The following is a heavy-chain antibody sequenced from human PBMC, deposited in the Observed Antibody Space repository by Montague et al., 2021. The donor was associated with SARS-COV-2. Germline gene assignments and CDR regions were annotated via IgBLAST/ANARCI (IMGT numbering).Heavy chain of an antibody. CDR2: IYYSGSS. J-gene: IGHJ5*02. CDR1: GGSISSHY. Sequence: SETLSLTCTVSGGSISSHYWDWIRQPPGTGLEWLGYIYYSGSSNSNASLTSRVTISVDTSKNQFSLKLTSVTAADTAVYYCARAVSGRRDFHWLDAWGQGTLVTVSS. CDR3: ARAVSGRRDFHWLDA. V-gene: IGHV4-59*11. D-gene: IGHD2/OR15-2a*01.